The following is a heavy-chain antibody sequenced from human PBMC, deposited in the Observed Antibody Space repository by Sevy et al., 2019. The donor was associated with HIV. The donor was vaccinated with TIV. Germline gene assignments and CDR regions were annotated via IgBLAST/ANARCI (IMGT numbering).Heavy chain of an antibody. Sequence: GGSLRLSCAASGFTFSSYGMHWVRQAPGKGLEWVAVISYDGSNKYYADSVKGRFTISRDNSKNTLYLQMNSLRAEDTAVYYCAKESRGDYVWGSYRTHFDYWGQGTLVTVSS. J-gene: IGHJ4*02. D-gene: IGHD3-16*02. CDR2: ISYDGSNK. CDR1: GFTFSSYG. V-gene: IGHV3-30*18. CDR3: AKESRGDYVWGSYRTHFDY.